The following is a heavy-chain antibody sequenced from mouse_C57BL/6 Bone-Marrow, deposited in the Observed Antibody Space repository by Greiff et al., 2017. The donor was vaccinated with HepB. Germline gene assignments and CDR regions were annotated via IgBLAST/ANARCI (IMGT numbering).Heavy chain of an antibody. Sequence: QVHVKQSGPGLVQPSQSLSITCTVSGFSLTSYGIHWVRQSPGKGLEWLGVIWSGGSTDYNAAFISRLSISKDNSKSQVFFKMNSLQADDTAIYYCARKWYYYGSEDYAMDYWGQGTSVTVSS. CDR1: GFSLTSYG. J-gene: IGHJ4*01. V-gene: IGHV2-2*01. CDR2: IWSGGST. D-gene: IGHD1-1*01. CDR3: ARKWYYYGSEDYAMDY.